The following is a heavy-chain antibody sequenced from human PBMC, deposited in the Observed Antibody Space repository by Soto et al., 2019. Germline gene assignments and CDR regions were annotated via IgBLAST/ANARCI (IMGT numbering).Heavy chain of an antibody. CDR2: IYPGDSDT. CDR1: GYSFTSYW. Sequence: EVQLVQSGAEVKKPGESLKISCKGSGYSFTSYWIGWVRQMPGKGLEWMGIIYPGDSDTRYSPSFQGQVTISADKSISTAYLQWSSRKASDTAMYYCARGGGYSYGYVAALAYFDYWGQGTLVTVSS. V-gene: IGHV5-51*01. D-gene: IGHD5-18*01. J-gene: IGHJ4*02. CDR3: ARGGGYSYGYVAALAYFDY.